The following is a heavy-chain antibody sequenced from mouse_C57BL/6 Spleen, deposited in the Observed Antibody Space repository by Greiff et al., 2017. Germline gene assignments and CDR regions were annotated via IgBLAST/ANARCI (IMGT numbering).Heavy chain of an antibody. CDR2: IHPNSGST. Sequence: VQLQQPGAELVKPGASVKLSCKASGYTFTSYWMHWVKQRPGQGLEWIGMIHPNSGSTNYNETFKSKATLTVDKSSSTAYMQLSSLTAEDSAVYYCYLLLAMDYWGQGTSVTVSS. D-gene: IGHD2-1*01. CDR3: YLLLAMDY. CDR1: GYTFTSYW. J-gene: IGHJ4*01. V-gene: IGHV1-64*01.